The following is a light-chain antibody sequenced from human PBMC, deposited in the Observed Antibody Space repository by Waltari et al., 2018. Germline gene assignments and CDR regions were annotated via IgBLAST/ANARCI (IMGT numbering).Light chain of an antibody. J-gene: IGLJ3*02. V-gene: IGLV1-44*01. CDR3: AAWDDSLKGPV. CDR1: TSNIGSNS. CDR2: SNN. Sequence: QSVLTQPPSASGTPGQRVTISCSGSTSNIGSNSVNWYQQLPGTAPKLLVYSNNQRPAGVHDRFSGSKSGTSASLGISGLQSEDETDYYCAAWDDSLKGPVFGGGTKVTVL.